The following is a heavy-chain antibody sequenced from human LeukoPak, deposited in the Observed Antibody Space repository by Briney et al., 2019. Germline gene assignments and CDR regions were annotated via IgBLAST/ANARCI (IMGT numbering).Heavy chain of an antibody. V-gene: IGHV4-59*12. CDR1: GGSITTFY. CDR3: ARDQPYYGMDV. Sequence: PSETLSLTCTVSGGSITTFYWSWIRQPPGKGLEWIGYIYHSGSTYYNPSLKSRVTISVDRSKNQFSLKLSSVTAADTAVYYCARDQPYYGMDVWGQGTTVTVSS. CDR2: IYHSGST. J-gene: IGHJ6*02.